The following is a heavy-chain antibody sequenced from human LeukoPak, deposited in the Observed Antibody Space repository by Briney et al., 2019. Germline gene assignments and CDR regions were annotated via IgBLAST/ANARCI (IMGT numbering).Heavy chain of an antibody. CDR3: ARDESYYDFLTGYSYYFDY. Sequence: GGSLRLSCAASGFTFSSYSMNWVRQAPGKGLEWVSSISSSSSYIYYADSVKGRFTISRDNAKNSLYLQMNSLRAEDTAVYYCARDESYYDFLTGYSYYFDYWGQGTLVTVSS. V-gene: IGHV3-21*01. CDR2: ISSSSSYI. D-gene: IGHD3-9*01. CDR1: GFTFSSYS. J-gene: IGHJ4*02.